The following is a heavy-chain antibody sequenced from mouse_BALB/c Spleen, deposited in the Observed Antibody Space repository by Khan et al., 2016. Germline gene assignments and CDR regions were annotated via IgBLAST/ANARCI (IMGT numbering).Heavy chain of an antibody. V-gene: IGHV7-3*02. Sequence: EVQLQESGGGLVQPGGSLRLSCATSGFTFTDYYMNWVRQPPGKALEWLGFIRNKANGFTTEYSASVRGRFTISRDTFQSILYLQMNTLRAEDSGTYYCARDKGGLLFDYWGQGTTLTVSS. D-gene: IGHD3-1*01. CDR3: ARDKGGLLFDY. CDR1: GFTFTDYY. CDR2: IRNKANGFTT. J-gene: IGHJ2*01.